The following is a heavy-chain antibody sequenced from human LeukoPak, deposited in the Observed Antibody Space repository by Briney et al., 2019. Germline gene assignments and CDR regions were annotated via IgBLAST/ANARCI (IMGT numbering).Heavy chain of an antibody. D-gene: IGHD5-12*01. Sequence: GSLRLSCAASGFTFSSYSMNWVRQAPGKGLEWVSSISSSSSYIYYADSVKGRFTISRDNAKSSLYLQMNSLRAEDTAVYYCARVGQAGGYDFGSFDYWGQGTLVTVSS. V-gene: IGHV3-21*01. CDR3: ARVGQAGGYDFGSFDY. CDR2: ISSSSSYI. CDR1: GFTFSSYS. J-gene: IGHJ4*02.